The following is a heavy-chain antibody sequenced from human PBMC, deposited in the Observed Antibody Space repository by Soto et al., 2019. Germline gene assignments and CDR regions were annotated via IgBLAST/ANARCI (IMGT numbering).Heavy chain of an antibody. V-gene: IGHV4-31*03. CDR2: IYYSGST. J-gene: IGHJ1*01. CDR3: TRSIQH. Sequence: QVQLQESGPGLVKPSQTLSLTCTVSGASITSGGYYWGWIRQHPGKGLEWIGYIYYSGSTYYNPSLQSRVTISVDTSKNQFSLKLSSVTAADTAVYYCTRSIQHWGQGTLVTVSS. CDR1: GASITSGGYY.